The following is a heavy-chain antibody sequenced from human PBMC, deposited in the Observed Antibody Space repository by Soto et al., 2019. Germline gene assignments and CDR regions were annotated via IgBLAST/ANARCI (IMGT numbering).Heavy chain of an antibody. CDR2: IYFTGSA. D-gene: IGHD6-13*01. J-gene: IGHJ4*02. Sequence: PSETLSLTCTVSGDSIFSSTYSWGWIRQPPGKGLEWIGTIYFTGSAYYNPSLRSRVTISVDTSKKQISLKLTSVTAADTAVYYCTRLSGNSWLDYWGQGTLVTVSS. CDR1: GDSIFSSTYS. V-gene: IGHV4-39*01. CDR3: TRLSGNSWLDY.